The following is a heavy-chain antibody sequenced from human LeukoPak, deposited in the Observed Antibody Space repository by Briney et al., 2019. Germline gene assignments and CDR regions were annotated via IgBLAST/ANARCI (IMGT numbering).Heavy chain of an antibody. Sequence: QVQLQESGPGLVKPSETVSLTCSVSGDSFITYHWNWIRQSPGKGLEWIGYMQSTGNSKYNPSLRSRVTIFVDTSKSQVALILSSVTTADTAVYYCARDKQHSYGRYFDHWGQGALVTVSS. J-gene: IGHJ4*02. D-gene: IGHD5-18*01. CDR3: ARDKQHSYGRYFDH. V-gene: IGHV4-59*01. CDR1: GDSFITYH. CDR2: MQSTGNS.